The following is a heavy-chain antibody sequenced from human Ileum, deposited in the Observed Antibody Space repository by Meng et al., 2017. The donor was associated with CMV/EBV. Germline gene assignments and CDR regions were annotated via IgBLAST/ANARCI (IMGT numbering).Heavy chain of an antibody. Sequence: SETLSLTCAVYGGSFSGYYWSWIRQPPGKGREWIGEINHSGSTNYNPSLKSRVTISVDTSKNQFSLKLSSVTAADTAVYYCARDPSAVTPYYYGMDVWGQGTTVTVSS. J-gene: IGHJ6*02. D-gene: IGHD4-11*01. V-gene: IGHV4-34*01. CDR3: ARDPSAVTPYYYGMDV. CDR2: INHSGST. CDR1: GGSFSGYY.